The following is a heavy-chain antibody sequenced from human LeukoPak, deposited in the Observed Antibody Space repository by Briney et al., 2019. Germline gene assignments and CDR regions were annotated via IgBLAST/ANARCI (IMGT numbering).Heavy chain of an antibody. D-gene: IGHD1-26*01. Sequence: SETLSLTCTVSGGSISSGSYYWSWIRQPAGKGLEWIGRIYTSGSTNYNPSLKSRVTISVDTSKNQFSLKLSSVTAADTAVYYCARVSLVHWFDPWGQGTLVTVSS. CDR2: IYTSGST. J-gene: IGHJ5*02. V-gene: IGHV4-61*02. CDR3: ARVSLVHWFDP. CDR1: GGSISSGSYY.